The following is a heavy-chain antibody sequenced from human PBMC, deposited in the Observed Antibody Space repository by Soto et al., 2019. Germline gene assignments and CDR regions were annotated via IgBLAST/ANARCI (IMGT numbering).Heavy chain of an antibody. D-gene: IGHD6-19*01. V-gene: IGHV3-21*01. CDR1: GFTLSSFS. J-gene: IGHJ5*01. Sequence: GGSLRFSCVGSGFTLSSFSMSWVRQTPGKGLEWVSSITTGNDYISYADSVKGRFTISRDNAKNSLFLRMNSLRADDTALYFCARDSYSSLFDSWGQGTLVTVSS. CDR2: ITTGNDYI. CDR3: ARDSYSSLFDS.